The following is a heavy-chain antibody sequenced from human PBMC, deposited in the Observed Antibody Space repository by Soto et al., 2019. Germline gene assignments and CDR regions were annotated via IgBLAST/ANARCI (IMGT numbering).Heavy chain of an antibody. J-gene: IGHJ4*02. D-gene: IGHD3-10*01. CDR2: IYYSGST. Sequence: PSETLSLTCTVSGGSISSGDYYWSWIRQPPGKGLEWIGYIYYSGSTYYNPSLKSRVTISVDTSKNQFSLKLSSVTAADTAVYYCARDVGYYGSWSYFDYWGQGTLVTVSS. CDR1: GGSISSGDYY. V-gene: IGHV4-30-4*01. CDR3: ARDVGYYGSWSYFDY.